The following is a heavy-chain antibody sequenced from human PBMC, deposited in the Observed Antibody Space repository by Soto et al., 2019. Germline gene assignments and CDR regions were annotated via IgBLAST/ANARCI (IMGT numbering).Heavy chain of an antibody. J-gene: IGHJ4*02. V-gene: IGHV3-23*01. CDR2: ISGSGGST. CDR1: GFTFSSYA. CDR3: AKPYYYDSSGYYFFDY. D-gene: IGHD3-22*01. Sequence: GGSLRLSCAASGFTFSSYAMSWVRQAPGKGLEWVSAISGSGGSTYYADSVKGRFTISRDNSKNTLYLQMNSLRAEDTAVYYCAKPYYYDSSGYYFFDYWGQGTLVTVSS.